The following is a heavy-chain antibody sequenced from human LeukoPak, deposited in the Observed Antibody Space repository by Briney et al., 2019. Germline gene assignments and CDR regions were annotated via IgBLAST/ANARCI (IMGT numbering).Heavy chain of an antibody. J-gene: IGHJ4*02. CDR1: GGSYSGYY. CDR3: ARGRLPRPPYSSGWYVWRPHVDSFDY. D-gene: IGHD6-19*01. Sequence: SDTLSLACAVYGGSYSGYYWLCLPHPPGKGLECIGEINHSGSTNYNPPLKSRVPISLDTSKNHSSLKLSSVTAAVTAVYYRARGRLPRPPYSSGWYVWRPHVDSFDYWGQGTLVTVSS. V-gene: IGHV4-34*01. CDR2: INHSGST.